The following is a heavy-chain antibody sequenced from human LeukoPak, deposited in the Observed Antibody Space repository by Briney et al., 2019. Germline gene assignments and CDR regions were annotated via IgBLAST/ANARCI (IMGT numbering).Heavy chain of an antibody. CDR2: IYGGGDT. Sequence: GGSLRLSCAASGFTVNNNYVNWVRQAPGKGLEWVSIIYGGGDTSYADSVKGRFTISRDNSKNTVYLQMNNLRAEDTAVYYCARELFGSGSCPDYWGQGTLVTVSS. CDR3: ARELFGSGSCPDY. D-gene: IGHD3-10*01. V-gene: IGHV3-66*01. J-gene: IGHJ4*02. CDR1: GFTVNNNY.